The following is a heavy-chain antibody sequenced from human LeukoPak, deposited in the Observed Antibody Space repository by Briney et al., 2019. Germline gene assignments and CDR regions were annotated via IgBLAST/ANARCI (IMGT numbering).Heavy chain of an antibody. J-gene: IGHJ2*01. CDR2: IIPIFGTA. V-gene: IGHV1-69*05. D-gene: IGHD3-16*02. CDR1: GGTFSSYA. Sequence: ASVKVSCKASGGTFSSYAISWVRQAPGQGLEWMGGIIPIFGTANYAQKFQGRVTITTDESTSTAYMELSSLRSEDTAVYYCARASTFGGVIPTPFDLWGRGTLVTVSS. CDR3: ARASTFGGVIPTPFDL.